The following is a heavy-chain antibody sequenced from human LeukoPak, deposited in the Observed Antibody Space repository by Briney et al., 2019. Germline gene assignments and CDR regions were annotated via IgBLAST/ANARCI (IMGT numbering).Heavy chain of an antibody. CDR2: IYTSGST. CDR3: ARIVVVAATSYFDY. V-gene: IGHV4-4*07. CDR1: GGSISSYY. D-gene: IGHD2-15*01. Sequence: SETLSLTCTVSGGSISSYYWSWIRQPAGKGLEWIGRIYTSGSTNYNPSLKSRVTMSVDTSKNLFSLKLSSVTAADTAVYYCARIVVVAATSYFDYWGQGTLVTVSS. J-gene: IGHJ4*02.